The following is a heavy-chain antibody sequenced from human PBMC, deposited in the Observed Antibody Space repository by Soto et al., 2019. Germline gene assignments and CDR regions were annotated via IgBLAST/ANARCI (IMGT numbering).Heavy chain of an antibody. J-gene: IGHJ6*02. Sequence: QVKLQQWGAGLWKPSETLSLTCAVYGGSFSGYYWSWIRQHPGKVLEWIGEINHSGSTNYNPSLKSRVSISVDTSKKQFSRKVNSVTAADTAVYYCARGPDSSGYYYYYGMDVWGQGTTVTVSS. D-gene: IGHD3-22*01. V-gene: IGHV4-34*01. CDR2: INHSGST. CDR1: GGSFSGYY. CDR3: ARGPDSSGYYYYYGMDV.